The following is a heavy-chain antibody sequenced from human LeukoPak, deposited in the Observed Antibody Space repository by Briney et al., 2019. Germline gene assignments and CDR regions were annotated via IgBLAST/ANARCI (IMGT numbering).Heavy chain of an antibody. CDR3: ARRDSGDGDYV. Sequence: GGSLRLSCAASGFTFSSYAMSWVRQAPGKGLEWVSAIRGSGGSTYYADSVKGRFTISRDNSKNTLYLQMNSLRAEDTAVYYCARRDSGDGDYVWGQGTLVTVSS. CDR2: IRGSGGST. D-gene: IGHD4-17*01. J-gene: IGHJ4*02. CDR1: GFTFSSYA. V-gene: IGHV3-23*01.